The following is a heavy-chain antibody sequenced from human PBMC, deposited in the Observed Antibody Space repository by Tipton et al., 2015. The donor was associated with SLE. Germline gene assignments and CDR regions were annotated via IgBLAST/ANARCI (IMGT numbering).Heavy chain of an antibody. J-gene: IGHJ3*01. D-gene: IGHD6-13*01. V-gene: IGHV4-4*07. CDR3: ARDREFLWYETVGDAFEH. CDR2: IHTSGST. Sequence: TLSLTCTVSGVSMSSYYWTWIRQPPGKGLEWIGRIHTSGSTNYNPSLKSRVTISIDTSKNQFSLKLTSVTAADSAVYFCARDREFLWYETVGDAFEHWGQGKMVTVSS. CDR1: GVSMSSYY.